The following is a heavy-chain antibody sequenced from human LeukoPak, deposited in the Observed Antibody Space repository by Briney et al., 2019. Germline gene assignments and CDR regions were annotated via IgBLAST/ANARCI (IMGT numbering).Heavy chain of an antibody. J-gene: IGHJ4*02. Sequence: PGGSLRLSCAASGFAFSNYAMSWVRQAPGKGLEWVSSLSGGGDSRYYADSVMGRFTISRDNSKNTLYLQMNSLRAEDTVVYYCAKAVRSMVTGGGYFDSWGQGTLVTVSS. D-gene: IGHD3-10*01. CDR2: LSGGGDSR. CDR1: GFAFSNYA. V-gene: IGHV3-23*01. CDR3: AKAVRSMVTGGGYFDS.